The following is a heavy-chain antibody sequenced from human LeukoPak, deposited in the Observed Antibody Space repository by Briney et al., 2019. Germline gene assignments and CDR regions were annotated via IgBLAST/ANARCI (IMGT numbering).Heavy chain of an antibody. CDR1: GGSISSGSYY. V-gene: IGHV4-61*02. CDR3: ARSDYVWGAFRF. J-gene: IGHJ4*02. Sequence: SETLSLTCTVSGGSISSGSYYWSWIRQPAGKGLEWIGRIYTSGSTNYNPSLKSRVTISVDTSKNQFSLKLSSVTAADTAVYYCARSDYVWGAFRFWGQGTLVTVSS. CDR2: IYTSGST. D-gene: IGHD3-16*02.